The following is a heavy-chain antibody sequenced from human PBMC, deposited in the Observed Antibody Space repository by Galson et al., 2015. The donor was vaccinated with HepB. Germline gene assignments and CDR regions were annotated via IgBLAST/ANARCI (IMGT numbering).Heavy chain of an antibody. CDR3: AKGSLAGRPYYFDY. CDR1: GFTFSNYA. Sequence: SLRLSCAASGFTFSNYAMSWVRQAPGKGLEWVSAIGGSGVGTYYADSVKGRFTISRDNSKNTVYLQVTSLIAEDIAIYYCAKGSLAGRPYYFDYWGQGTLVTVSS. D-gene: IGHD6-6*01. CDR2: IGGSGVGT. V-gene: IGHV3-23*01. J-gene: IGHJ4*02.